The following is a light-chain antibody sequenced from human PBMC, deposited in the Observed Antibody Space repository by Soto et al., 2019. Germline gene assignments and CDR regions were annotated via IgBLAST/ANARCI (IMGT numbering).Light chain of an antibody. V-gene: IGKV3-20*01. CDR2: GAS. CDR3: KQYGGSPWK. CDR1: QSVSSS. Sequence: EIVLTQSPGTLSLSPGERATLSCRASQSVSSSLAWYQQKPGQTPRLLISGASGRAAGIPDKFSGSGSGTDFTLTISRLEPEEFAVYYCKQYGGSPWKFGQGNKVDIK. J-gene: IGKJ1*01.